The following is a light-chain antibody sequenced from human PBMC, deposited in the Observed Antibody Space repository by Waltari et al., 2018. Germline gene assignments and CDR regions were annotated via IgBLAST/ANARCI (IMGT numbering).Light chain of an antibody. CDR2: ANN. CDR3: QSFDSSLDGYV. V-gene: IGLV1-40*01. Sequence: QSVLTQPPSVSGAPGQRVTISCTGSSSNIGSSYHVHWYQHLPGTAPKVIIYANNNRPSGVPDRFSGSKSGASASLAITGLQAEDEADYYCQSFDSSLDGYVFGTGTKVTVL. CDR1: SSNIGSSYH. J-gene: IGLJ1*01.